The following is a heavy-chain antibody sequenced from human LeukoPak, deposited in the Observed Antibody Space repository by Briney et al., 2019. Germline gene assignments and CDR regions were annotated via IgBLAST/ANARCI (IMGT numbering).Heavy chain of an antibody. V-gene: IGHV1-18*04. J-gene: IGHJ4*02. CDR3: ARDPGGNYFDY. D-gene: IGHD3-16*01. CDR2: ISAYNGNT. Sequence: ASVKVSFKASGYPFTSYGISWVRPAPGQGLEWMGWISAYNGNTNYAQKLQGRVTMTTDTSTSKAYMELRSLRSDDTAVYYCARDPGGNYFDYWGQGTLVTVSS. CDR1: GYPFTSYG.